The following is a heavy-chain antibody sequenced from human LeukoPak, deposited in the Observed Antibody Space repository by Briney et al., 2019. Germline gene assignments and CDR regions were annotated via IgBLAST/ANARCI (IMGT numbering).Heavy chain of an antibody. CDR2: MYISGST. D-gene: IGHD3-10*02. CDR3: AGGPFVRRFMEDYYFDS. Sequence: SETLSLTCTVSGASISSYYWTWIRQPAGKGLEWIGRMYISGSTNYNPSLKSRVSMSLDTSKNQVSLKLTSVTAADTAVYYCAGGPFVRRFMEDYYFDSWGQGILVTVSS. CDR1: GASISSYY. V-gene: IGHV4-4*07. J-gene: IGHJ4*02.